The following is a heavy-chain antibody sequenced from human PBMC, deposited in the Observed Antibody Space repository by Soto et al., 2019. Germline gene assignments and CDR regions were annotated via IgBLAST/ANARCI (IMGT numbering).Heavy chain of an antibody. V-gene: IGHV1-69*01. D-gene: IGHD5-12*01. CDR2: IIPIFGTA. CDR3: ARYYSGYDSRWFDP. CDR1: GGTFSSYA. Sequence: QVQLVQSRAEVKKPESSVTVSCKASGGTFSSYAISWVRQAPGQGLEWMGGIIPIFGTANYAQKFQGRVTITADESTSTAYMELSSLRSEDTAVYYCARYYSGYDSRWFDPWGQGTLVTVSS. J-gene: IGHJ5*02.